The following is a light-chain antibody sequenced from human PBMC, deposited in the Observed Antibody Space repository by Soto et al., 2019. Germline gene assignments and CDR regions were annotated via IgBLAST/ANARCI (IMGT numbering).Light chain of an antibody. CDR1: QSLLYNNTYNY. CDR2: FGS. Sequence: EIVMTQSPLTLPVTPGEPASISCRSSQSLLYNNTYNYLDWYVQKPGQSPQLLIYFGSNRAPGVPDRFSGSGSGTDFTLKINRVEVEDVGTYYCMQALQSLTFGQGTRLEIK. V-gene: IGKV2-28*01. CDR3: MQALQSLT. J-gene: IGKJ5*01.